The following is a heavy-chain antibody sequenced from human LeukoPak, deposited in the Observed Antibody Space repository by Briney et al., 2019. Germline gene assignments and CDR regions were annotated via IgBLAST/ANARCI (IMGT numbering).Heavy chain of an antibody. V-gene: IGHV1-8*01. J-gene: IGHJ4*02. CDR1: GYTFTSYD. CDR3: ARAQGGSSWYYFDY. CDR2: MNPNSGNT. Sequence: ASVKVSCTASGYTFTSYDINWVRQATGQGLEWMGWMNPNSGNTGYAQKFQGRLTMTRNTSISTAYMELSSLRSEDTAVYYCARAQGGSSWYYFDYWGQGTLVTVSS. D-gene: IGHD6-13*01.